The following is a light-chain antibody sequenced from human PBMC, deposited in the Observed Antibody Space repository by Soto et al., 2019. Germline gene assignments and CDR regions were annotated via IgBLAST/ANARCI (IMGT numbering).Light chain of an antibody. CDR3: QAYDSSLTASV. Sequence: QSVLTQPPSVSGAPGQRVTLSCTGNSSNLGAGYDVHWYQQLPGAAPKLVIFGNRNRPSGVPERFSGSKSGTSASLDITGLHAPDDPDYPSQAYDSSLTASVCGGGTKVTVL. V-gene: IGLV1-40*01. J-gene: IGLJ3*02. CDR2: GNR. CDR1: SSNLGAGYD.